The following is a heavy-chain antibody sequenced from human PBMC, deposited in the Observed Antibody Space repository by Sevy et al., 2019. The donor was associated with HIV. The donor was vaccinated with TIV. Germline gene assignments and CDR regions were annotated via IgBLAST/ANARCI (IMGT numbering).Heavy chain of an antibody. Sequence: GGSLRLSCAASGFTFSSYAMHWVRQAPGKGLEWVAVISYDGSNKYYADSVKSRFTISRDNSKNTLYLQMNSQRAEDTAVYYCARDNNRSGYASLEMCYWGQRNLVTVTS. D-gene: IGHD3-22*01. J-gene: IGHJ4*02. CDR3: ARDNNRSGYASLEMCY. CDR1: GFTFSSYA. CDR2: ISYDGSNK. V-gene: IGHV3-30-3*01.